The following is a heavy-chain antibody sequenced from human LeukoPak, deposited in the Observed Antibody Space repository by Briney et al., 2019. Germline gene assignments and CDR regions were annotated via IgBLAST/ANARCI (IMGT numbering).Heavy chain of an antibody. Sequence: GGSLRLSCSASGVTFSSHAMHWVRQAPGKGLEYVSGISDNGGSTLHADSVKGRFTISRDNSKNTLYLQMSSLRGEDTAVYYCYISGWTEDIDNWGQGTLVTVSS. CDR1: GVTFSSHA. D-gene: IGHD6-19*01. CDR2: ISDNGGST. CDR3: YISGWTEDIDN. V-gene: IGHV3-64D*06. J-gene: IGHJ4*02.